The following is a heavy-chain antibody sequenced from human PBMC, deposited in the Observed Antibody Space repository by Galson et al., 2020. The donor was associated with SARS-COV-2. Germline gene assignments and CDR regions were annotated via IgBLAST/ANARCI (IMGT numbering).Heavy chain of an antibody. CDR1: SASMSMSSYY. D-gene: IGHD6-19*01. CDR2: VFHSGTT. CDR3: ARQRSSGWYGSGYYFDL. Sequence: SETLSLTCNVFSASMSMSSYYWGWIRQPPGKGLEWIGSVFHSGTTYLNPSLKNRVTLSGDPSKNQFSLKVRSVTAADTAVYYCARQRSSGWYGSGYYFDLWGPGVLVTVSA. V-gene: IGHV4-39*01. J-gene: IGHJ4*02.